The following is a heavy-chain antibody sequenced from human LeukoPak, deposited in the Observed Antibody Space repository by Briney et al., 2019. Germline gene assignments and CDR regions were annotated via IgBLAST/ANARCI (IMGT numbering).Heavy chain of an antibody. CDR3: ARDGAKWYYYYGMDV. D-gene: IGHD1-26*01. CDR1: GFTFSSYA. V-gene: IGHV3-30*04. CDR2: ISYDGSNK. Sequence: GGSLRLSCAASGFTFSSYAMHWVRQAPGKGLEWVAVISYDGSNKYYADSVKGRFTISRDNSKNMLYLQMNSLRAEDTAVYYCARDGAKWYYYYGMDVWGQGTTVTVSS. J-gene: IGHJ6*02.